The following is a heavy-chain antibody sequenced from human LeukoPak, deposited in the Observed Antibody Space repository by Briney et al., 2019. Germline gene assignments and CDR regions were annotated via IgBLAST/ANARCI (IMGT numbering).Heavy chain of an antibody. CDR3: ARGGYTHGNDY. CDR1: GGSITNYY. D-gene: IGHD5-18*01. CDR2: IYSSGST. J-gene: IGHJ4*02. Sequence: SETLSLTCTVSGGSITNYYWSWIRQPPGKGLEWIGYIYSSGSTNCNPSLKSRVAISLDTSKNQFSLKLSSVTAADTAVYFCARGGYTHGNDYWGQGTLVTVSS. V-gene: IGHV4-59*01.